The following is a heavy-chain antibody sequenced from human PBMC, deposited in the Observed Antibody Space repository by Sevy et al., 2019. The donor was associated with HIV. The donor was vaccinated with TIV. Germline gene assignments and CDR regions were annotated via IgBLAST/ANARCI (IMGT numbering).Heavy chain of an antibody. CDR1: GYRLSELS. V-gene: IGHV1-24*01. CDR3: ATGREYYDENSGYFDY. Sequence: ASVKVSCKISGYRLSELSMHWVRQAPGKGLEWMGRVDPEDGEIIYAQRFQGRVTVNEDTSTDTDYMELSRLRSEDTAVYYCATGREYYDENSGYFDYWGPGTLVTVSS. CDR2: VDPEDGEI. D-gene: IGHD3-22*01. J-gene: IGHJ4*02.